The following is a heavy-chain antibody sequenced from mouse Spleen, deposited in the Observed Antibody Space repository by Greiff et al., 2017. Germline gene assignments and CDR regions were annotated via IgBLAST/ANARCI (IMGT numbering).Heavy chain of an antibody. V-gene: IGHV1-82*01. D-gene: IGHD1-1*01. Sequence: QVQLQQSGPELVKPGASVKISCKASGYAFSSSWMNWVKQRPGKGLEWIGRIYPGDGDTNYNGKFKGKATLTADKSSSTAYMQLSSLTSEDFAVYFCAREFITTVVAPYAMDYWGQGTSVTVSS. CDR3: AREFITTVVAPYAMDY. CDR2: IYPGDGDT. J-gene: IGHJ4*01. CDR1: GYAFSSSW.